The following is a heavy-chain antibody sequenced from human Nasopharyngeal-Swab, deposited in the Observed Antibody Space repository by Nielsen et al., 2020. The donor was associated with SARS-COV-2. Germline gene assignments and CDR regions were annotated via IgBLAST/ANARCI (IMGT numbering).Heavy chain of an antibody. D-gene: IGHD7-27*01. CDR3: ASESVTGAVGAFDI. V-gene: IGHV1-3*01. J-gene: IGHJ3*02. CDR1: GYTFTSYA. CDR2: INAGNGNT. Sequence: ASVKVSCKASGYTFTSYAMHWVRQAPGQRLEWMGWINAGNGNTKYSKKFQGRVTITRDTSASTAYMELSSLRSEDTAVYYCASESVTGAVGAFDIWGQGTMVTVSS.